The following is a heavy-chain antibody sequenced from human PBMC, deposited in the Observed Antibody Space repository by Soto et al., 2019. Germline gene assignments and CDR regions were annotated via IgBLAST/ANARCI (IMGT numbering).Heavy chain of an antibody. CDR3: ARASASRYCSGGSCYLGFDY. CDR1: GFTFSSYG. D-gene: IGHD2-15*01. V-gene: IGHV3-33*01. Sequence: QVQLVESGGGVVQPGRSLRLSCAASGFTFSSYGMHWVRQAPGKGLEWVAVIWYDGSNKYYADSVKGRFTISRDNSKNTLYLQMNSLRAEDTAVYYCARASASRYCSGGSCYLGFDYWGHGTLVTVSP. CDR2: IWYDGSNK. J-gene: IGHJ4*01.